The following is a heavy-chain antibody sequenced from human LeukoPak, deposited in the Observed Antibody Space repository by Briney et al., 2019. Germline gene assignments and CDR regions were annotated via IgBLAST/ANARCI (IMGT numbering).Heavy chain of an antibody. V-gene: IGHV4-59*01. J-gene: IGHJ4*02. D-gene: IGHD2-15*01. CDR3: ARVSSVVAAMWGFDY. CDR2: IYYSGST. Sequence: SETLSLTCTVSGGSISSYYWSWIRQPPGKGLEWIGYIYYSGSTNYNPSLKSRVTISVDTSKNQFSLKLSSVTAADTAVYYCARVSSVVAAMWGFDYWGQGTLVTVSS. CDR1: GGSISSYY.